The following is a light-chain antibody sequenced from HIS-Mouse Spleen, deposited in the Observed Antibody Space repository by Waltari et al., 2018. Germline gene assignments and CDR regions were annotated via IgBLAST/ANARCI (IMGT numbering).Light chain of an antibody. J-gene: IGLJ1*01. CDR1: SSDVGGYNF. Sequence: QSPLTQPASVSGSPGQSITISCTGTSSDVGGYNFLSWYQQHPGKAPKLMIYDVSNRPSGVSNRFSGSKSGNTASLTISGLQAEDEADYYCSSYTSSSTYVFGTGTKVTVL. CDR2: DVS. CDR3: SSYTSSSTYV. V-gene: IGLV2-14*03.